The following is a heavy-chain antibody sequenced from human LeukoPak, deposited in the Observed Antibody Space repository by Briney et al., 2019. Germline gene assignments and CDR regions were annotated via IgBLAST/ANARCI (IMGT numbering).Heavy chain of an antibody. CDR2: INHSGST. D-gene: IGHD2-15*01. CDR3: ARGRCSGGSCYKGHFQH. V-gene: IGHV4-34*01. Sequence: PETLSLTCAVYGGSFSGYYWSWIRQPPGKGLEWIGEINHSGSTNYNPSLKSRVTISVDTSKNQFSLKLCSVTAADTAVYYCARGRCSGGSCYKGHFQHWGQGTLVTVSS. J-gene: IGHJ1*01. CDR1: GGSFSGYY.